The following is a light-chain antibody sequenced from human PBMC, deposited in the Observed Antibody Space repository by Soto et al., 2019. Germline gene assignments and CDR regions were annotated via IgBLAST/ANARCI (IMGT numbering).Light chain of an antibody. CDR3: QQYNSWLWT. CDR2: GAS. CDR1: QSVSSK. V-gene: IGKV3-15*01. J-gene: IGKJ1*01. Sequence: EIVMTQSPATLSVSPVEGSTLSCRASQSVSSKLHWYQQKPGQAPRLLIYGASSRATGIPARFSGSGSGTEFTLIISSLQSEDSAVYYCQQYNSWLWTFGQGTKVDIK.